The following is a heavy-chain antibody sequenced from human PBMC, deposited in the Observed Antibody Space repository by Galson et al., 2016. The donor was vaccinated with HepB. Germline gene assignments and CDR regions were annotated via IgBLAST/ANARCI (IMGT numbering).Heavy chain of an antibody. CDR3: AREAVTARLLDL. V-gene: IGHV3-53*01. D-gene: IGHD6-6*01. CDR1: GFTVSSSY. Sequence: SLRLSCAVSGFTVSSSYMSWVRQAPGPGLEWISVIYSGGTTLYADSVRGRFTISRDSSKNIVYLQMTSLRVEDTAVYFCAREAVTARLLDLWGRGTLVTVSS. J-gene: IGHJ2*01. CDR2: IYSGGTT.